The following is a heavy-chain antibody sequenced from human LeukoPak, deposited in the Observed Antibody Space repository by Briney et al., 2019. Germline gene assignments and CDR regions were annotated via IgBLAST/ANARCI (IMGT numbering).Heavy chain of an antibody. Sequence: SETLSLTCTVSGGSISSYYWSWIRQAPGKGLERIGNIYYSGGTNYNPSLRSRVAISIDTSKNQFSLNLSSVTAADTAVYYCARVSDTSGYFYHLDYWGQGTLVTVSS. CDR2: IYYSGGT. V-gene: IGHV4-59*01. CDR1: GGSISSYY. D-gene: IGHD3-22*01. J-gene: IGHJ4*02. CDR3: ARVSDTSGYFYHLDY.